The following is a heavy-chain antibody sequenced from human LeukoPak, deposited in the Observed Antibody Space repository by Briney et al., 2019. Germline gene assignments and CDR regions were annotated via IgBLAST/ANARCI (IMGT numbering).Heavy chain of an antibody. CDR2: IILIFGTA. D-gene: IGHD1-26*01. Sequence: MGGIILIFGTANYAQKFQGRVTITADESTSTAYMELSSLRSEDTAVYYCARDSGSGNNDYWGQGTLVTVSS. CDR3: ARDSGSGNNDY. J-gene: IGHJ4*02. V-gene: IGHV1-69*01.